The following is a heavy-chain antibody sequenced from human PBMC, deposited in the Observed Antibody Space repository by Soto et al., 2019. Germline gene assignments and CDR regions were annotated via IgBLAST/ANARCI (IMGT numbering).Heavy chain of an antibody. Sequence: QVQLQESGPGLVKPSETLSLTCTVSGGSVSSGSYYWSWIRQPPGKGLEWIGYIYYSGSTNYNPSLKSRVTISVDTSKNQFSLKLSSVTAADTAVYYCASSVAGIYFDYWGQGTLVTVSS. D-gene: IGHD6-19*01. CDR2: IYYSGST. V-gene: IGHV4-61*01. J-gene: IGHJ4*02. CDR3: ASSVAGIYFDY. CDR1: GGSVSSGSYY.